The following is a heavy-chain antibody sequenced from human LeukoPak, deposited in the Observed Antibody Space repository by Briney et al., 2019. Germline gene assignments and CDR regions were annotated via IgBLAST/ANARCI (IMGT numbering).Heavy chain of an antibody. J-gene: IGHJ3*02. CDR2: IYYSGST. CDR3: ARPVGAYDAFDI. D-gene: IGHD1-26*01. Sequence: PETLSLTCTVSGGSISSYYWSWIRQPPGKGLEWIGYIYYSGSTNYNPSLKSRVTISVDTSKNQFSLKLSSVTAADTAVYYCARPVGAYDAFDIWGQGTMVTVSS. CDR1: GGSISSYY. V-gene: IGHV4-59*08.